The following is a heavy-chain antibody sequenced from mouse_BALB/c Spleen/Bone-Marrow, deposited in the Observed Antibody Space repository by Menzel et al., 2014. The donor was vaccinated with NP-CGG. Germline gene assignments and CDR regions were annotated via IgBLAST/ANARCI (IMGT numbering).Heavy chain of an antibody. CDR2: INPDSSTI. CDR3: ARRGYYGSFAY. V-gene: IGHV4-1*02. Sequence: EVQVVESGGGLAQPGGSLKLSCAASGFDFSSYWMSWVRQGPGQGLEWIGEINPDSSTINYTPSLKDKLIISRDNAKNTLYLQISKVRSEDTALYYCARRGYYGSFAYSGQRTLVTVSA. J-gene: IGHJ3*01. D-gene: IGHD1-2*01. CDR1: GFDFSSYW.